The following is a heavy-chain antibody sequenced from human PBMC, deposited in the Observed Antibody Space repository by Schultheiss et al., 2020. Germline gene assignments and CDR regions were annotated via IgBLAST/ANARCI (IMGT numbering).Heavy chain of an antibody. CDR2: ISGSGLST. D-gene: IGHD6-19*01. CDR3: ATRGIAVAVDY. CDR1: GFTVSSNY. Sequence: GGSLRLSCAASGFTVSSNYMSWVRQAPGKGLEWVSGISGSGLSTWYADSVKGRFTISRDNSKNTLYLQMNSLRAEDTAVYYCATRGIAVAVDYWGQGTLVTVSS. V-gene: IGHV3-53*01. J-gene: IGHJ4*02.